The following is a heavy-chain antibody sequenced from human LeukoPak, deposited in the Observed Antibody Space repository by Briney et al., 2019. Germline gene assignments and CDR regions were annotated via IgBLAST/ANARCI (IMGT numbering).Heavy chain of an antibody. CDR2: IYYSGST. J-gene: IGHJ6*02. CDR1: GGSIGSSSYY. CDR3: ARAELVRGVITTYYYYYGMDV. D-gene: IGHD3-10*01. Sequence: PSETLSLTCTVSGGSIGSSSYYWGWIRQPPGKGLEWIGSIYYSGSTYYNPSLKSRVTISVDTSKNQFSLKLSSVTAADTAVYYCARAELVRGVITTYYYYYGMDVWGQGTTVTVSS. V-gene: IGHV4-39*07.